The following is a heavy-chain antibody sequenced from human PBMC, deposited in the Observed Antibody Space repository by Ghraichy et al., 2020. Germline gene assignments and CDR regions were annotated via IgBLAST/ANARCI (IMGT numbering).Heavy chain of an antibody. Sequence: GESLNISCAVSGFLFRSFVMSWVRQAPGKGLEWVSGIRVRGDNPYYADSVKGRFPISRDNSKDTLFLQMDSLRADDTAVYYCAKGGLVGSIPNRMYYFDYWGQGTLVAVSS. CDR3: AKGGLVGSIPNRMYYFDY. D-gene: IGHD1-26*01. J-gene: IGHJ4*02. CDR2: IRVRGDNP. V-gene: IGHV3-23*01. CDR1: GFLFRSFV.